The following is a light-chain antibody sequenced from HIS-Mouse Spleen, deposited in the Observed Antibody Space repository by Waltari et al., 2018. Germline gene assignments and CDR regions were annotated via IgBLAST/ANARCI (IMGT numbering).Light chain of an antibody. CDR3: SSYTSSSFNVV. CDR2: DVS. CDR1: SSAFGGYNY. J-gene: IGLJ2*01. V-gene: IGLV2-14*03. Sequence: QSALTQPASVSGSPGQSITISCTGTSSAFGGYNYVPWYQQHPGKAPKLMIYDVSNRPSGVSNRFSGSKSGNTASLTISGLQAEDEADYYCSSYTSSSFNVVFGGGTKLTVL.